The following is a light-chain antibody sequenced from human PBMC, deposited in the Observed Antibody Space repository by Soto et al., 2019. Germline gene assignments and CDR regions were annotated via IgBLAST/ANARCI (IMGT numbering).Light chain of an antibody. Sequence: DIRMTQSPSTLSASVGDRVTITCRASESISEWLACYQQKPGKAPELLISDASSLQSGVPPRFSGSGSGTDFTLTISSLQPEDFATYFCQQANSFPITFGQGTRLAI. J-gene: IGKJ5*01. CDR1: ESISEW. CDR2: DAS. V-gene: IGKV1-12*01. CDR3: QQANSFPIT.